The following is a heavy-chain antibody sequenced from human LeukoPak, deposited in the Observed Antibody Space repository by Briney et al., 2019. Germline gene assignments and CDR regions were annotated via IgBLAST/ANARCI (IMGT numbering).Heavy chain of an antibody. J-gene: IGHJ5*02. Sequence: GASVKVSCKASGCTFTSYDINWVRQATGQGLEWTGWMNPNSGNTGYAQKFQGRVTMTRNTSISTAYMELSSLRSEDTAVYYCARRHRPSLNWFDPWGQGTLVTVSS. CDR1: GCTFTSYD. CDR3: ARRHRPSLNWFDP. D-gene: IGHD1-14*01. CDR2: MNPNSGNT. V-gene: IGHV1-8*01.